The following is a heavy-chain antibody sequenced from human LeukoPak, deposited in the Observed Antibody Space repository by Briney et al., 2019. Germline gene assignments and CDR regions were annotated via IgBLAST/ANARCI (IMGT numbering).Heavy chain of an antibody. CDR1: GFTFSSYT. D-gene: IGHD6-13*01. Sequence: GGSLRLSCAASGFTFSSYTMNWVRQAPGKGLEWVSSISSSSSYIYYADSVKGRFTISRDNAKNSLYLQMNSLRAEDTAVYYCARVQEYSSSWYRWESEYYFDYWGQGTLVTVSS. V-gene: IGHV3-21*01. J-gene: IGHJ4*02. CDR2: ISSSSSYI. CDR3: ARVQEYSSSWYRWESEYYFDY.